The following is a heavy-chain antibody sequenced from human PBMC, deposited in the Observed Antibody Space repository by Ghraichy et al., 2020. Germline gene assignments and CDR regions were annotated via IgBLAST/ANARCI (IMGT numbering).Heavy chain of an antibody. Sequence: GGSLRLSCAASGFTFSYYRMSWVRQAPGQGREWEANINQDGIQKYYVDSVKGRFTMSRDNTRNSLYLQMISLRAEDTAVYYCATSPTRYSRSSYWGQGTLVTVSS. CDR3: ATSPTRYSRSSY. CDR1: GFTFSYYR. V-gene: IGHV3-7*01. D-gene: IGHD6-6*01. CDR2: INQDGIQK. J-gene: IGHJ4*02.